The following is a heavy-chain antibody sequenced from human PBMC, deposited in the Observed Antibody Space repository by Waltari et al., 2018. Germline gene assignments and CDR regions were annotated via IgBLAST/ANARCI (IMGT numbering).Heavy chain of an antibody. CDR2: IYYSGST. J-gene: IGHJ4*02. D-gene: IGHD5-12*01. CDR3: ATIASQRGYSGFDY. V-gene: IGHV4-39*07. Sequence: LQLQESGPGLVKPSETLSLTCTVSGGSIIITSYYWGRHRQPPGKGLEWIGSIYYSGSTYYNPSLKSRVTISVDTSKNQFSLKLSSVTAADTAVYYCATIASQRGYSGFDYWGQGTLVTVSS. CDR1: GGSIIITSYY.